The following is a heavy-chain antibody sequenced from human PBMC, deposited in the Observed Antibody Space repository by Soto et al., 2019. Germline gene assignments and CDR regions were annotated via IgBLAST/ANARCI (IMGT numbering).Heavy chain of an antibody. D-gene: IGHD3-16*01. J-gene: IGHJ4*02. V-gene: IGHV1-46*01. CDR3: ATPWRGLGLYYDVDY. Sequence: ASVKVSCKASGYTFTSYYMHWVRQAPGQGLEWMGIINPSGGSTSYAQKFQGRVTITADESTSTGNMELSSLRSEDTAVYYCATPWRGLGLYYDVDYWGQGTLVTVSS. CDR1: GYTFTSYY. CDR2: INPSGGST.